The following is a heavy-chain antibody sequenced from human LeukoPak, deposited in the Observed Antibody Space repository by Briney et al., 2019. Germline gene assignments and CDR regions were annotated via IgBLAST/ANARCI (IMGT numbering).Heavy chain of an antibody. V-gene: IGHV3-23*01. CDR1: GFTVSSFG. D-gene: IGHD3-16*01. J-gene: IGHJ4*02. CDR3: ASTGGAGY. Sequence: GGTLRLSCAASGFTVSSFGMSWVRQAPGKGLEWVSSVSPGAASIHYADSVKGRFTISRDNSENTLYLQMNSLRAEDTAVYYCASTGGAGYWGQGTLVTVSS. CDR2: VSPGAASI.